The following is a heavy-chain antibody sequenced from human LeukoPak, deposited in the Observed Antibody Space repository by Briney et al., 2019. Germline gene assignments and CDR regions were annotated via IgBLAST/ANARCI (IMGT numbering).Heavy chain of an antibody. V-gene: IGHV3-23*01. CDR1: GFTFRTFS. J-gene: IGHJ4*02. CDR3: GKSGSRDWDYFEY. Sequence: PGGSLRLSCEASGFTFRTFSMNWVRQAPGKGLEWVSTISGDGGDTHYADSVRGRFTISRANSKNTLSLQMNSLRADDTAVYYCGKSGSRDWDYFEYWGQGTLVTASS. CDR2: ISGDGGDT. D-gene: IGHD6-19*01.